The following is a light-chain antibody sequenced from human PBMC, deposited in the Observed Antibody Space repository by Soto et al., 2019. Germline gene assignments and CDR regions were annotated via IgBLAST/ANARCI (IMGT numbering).Light chain of an antibody. CDR1: QSVRSNY. CDR2: GAS. Sequence: EIVLTQSPGTLSLSPGERATLSCRASQSVRSNYLAWYQQKPGQAPRLLIYGASSRATGIPDRFSGSGSGTYFNLTISRLPPEAFVVYFCQQYGSSPTFGPGTKVEVK. CDR3: QQYGSSPT. V-gene: IGKV3-20*01. J-gene: IGKJ1*01.